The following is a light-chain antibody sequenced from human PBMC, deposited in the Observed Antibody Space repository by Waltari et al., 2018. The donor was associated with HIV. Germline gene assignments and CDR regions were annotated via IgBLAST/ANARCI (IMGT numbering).Light chain of an antibody. CDR1: SLRSYY. Sequence: SSELTQDPAVSVALGQTVRLTCRGDSLRSYYASWYQQKPRQAPVLVIYGKNNRSSEIPARFSGSSSGNTASLTITETQAEDEADYYCISRDSTNNRVLFGGGTKLTVL. CDR2: GKN. V-gene: IGLV3-19*01. J-gene: IGLJ2*01. CDR3: ISRDSTNNRVL.